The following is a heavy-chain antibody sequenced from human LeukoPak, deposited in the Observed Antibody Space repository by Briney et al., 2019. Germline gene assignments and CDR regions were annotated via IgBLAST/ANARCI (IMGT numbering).Heavy chain of an antibody. D-gene: IGHD5-12*01. Sequence: ASVRVSCKASGYTFSNYYIHWVRQAPGQGFEWLAWINPTSGETKSAPKFQGRVTLTWDTSVSTAYMALSRLRFDDTAVYYCSRGDTITAERPAMDVWGRGTTVTVSS. CDR3: SRGDTITAERPAMDV. J-gene: IGHJ6*03. CDR2: INPTSGET. V-gene: IGHV1-2*02. CDR1: GYTFSNYY.